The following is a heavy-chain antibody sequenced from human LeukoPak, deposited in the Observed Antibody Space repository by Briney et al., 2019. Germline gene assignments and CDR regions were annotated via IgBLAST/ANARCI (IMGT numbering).Heavy chain of an antibody. CDR2: ISKDGSTS. CDR3: AKKSGNPGGYYYDSSGYYYYFDY. D-gene: IGHD3-22*01. CDR1: GFTFSNHW. Sequence: PGGSLRLSCEASGFTFSNHWMHWVRQAPGKGLVWVSVISKDGSTSIYADSVRGRLTISRDNAKNTRYLQMNRLRAEDTAVYYCAKKSGNPGGYYYDSSGYYYYFDYWGQGTLVTVSS. J-gene: IGHJ4*02. V-gene: IGHV3-74*01.